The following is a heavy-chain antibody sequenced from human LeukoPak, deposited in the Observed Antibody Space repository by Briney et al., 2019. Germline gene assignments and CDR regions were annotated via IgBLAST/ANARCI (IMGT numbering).Heavy chain of an antibody. CDR1: GGSFSGYY. V-gene: IGHV4-34*01. CDR3: ARRASYYYGSGSYDIRRWFDP. D-gene: IGHD3-10*01. Sequence: PSETLSLTCAVYGGSFSGYYWSWIRQPPGKGLEWIGEINHSGSTNYNPSLKSRVTISVDTSKNQFSLKLSSVTAADTAVYYCARRASYYYGSGSYDIRRWFDPWGQGTLVTVSS. CDR2: INHSGST. J-gene: IGHJ5*02.